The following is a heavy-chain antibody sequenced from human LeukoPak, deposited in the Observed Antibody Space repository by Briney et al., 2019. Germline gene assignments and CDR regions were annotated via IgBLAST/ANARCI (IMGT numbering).Heavy chain of an antibody. V-gene: IGHV1-46*01. CDR3: ARGRGHFDWLLYIDY. Sequence: ASVKVSCKASGYTFTSYYMHWVRQAPGQGLEWMGIINPSGGSTSYAQKFQGRVTMTRDTSTSTVYMELSSLRSEDTAVYYCARGRGHFDWLLYIDYWGQGTLVTVSS. D-gene: IGHD3-9*01. CDR2: INPSGGST. J-gene: IGHJ4*02. CDR1: GYTFTSYY.